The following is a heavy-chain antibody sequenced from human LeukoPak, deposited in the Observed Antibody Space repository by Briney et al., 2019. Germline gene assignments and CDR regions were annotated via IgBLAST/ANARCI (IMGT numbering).Heavy chain of an antibody. V-gene: IGHV4-4*09. CDR1: GGSISSYY. Sequence: SETLSLTCSVSGGSISSYYCSWIRQPPGKGLEWIGYIYPSGTTNYNPSLKSGVTISVDTSKNQFSLKLSSVTAADTAVYYCTTFADFWSPYTFDYWGQGTLVTVSS. D-gene: IGHD3-3*01. CDR3: TTFADFWSPYTFDY. J-gene: IGHJ4*02. CDR2: IYPSGTT.